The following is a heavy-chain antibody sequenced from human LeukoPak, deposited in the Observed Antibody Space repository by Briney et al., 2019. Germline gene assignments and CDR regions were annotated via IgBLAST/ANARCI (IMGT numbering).Heavy chain of an antibody. D-gene: IGHD3-22*01. CDR1: GYTFTGYY. V-gene: IGHV1-2*04. Sequence: ASVKVSCKASGYTFTGYYMHWVRQAPGQGLEWMGWINPNSGGTNYAQKFQGWVTMTRDTSISTAYMELSRLRSDDTAVYYCARDRAPMVVVQGEFDYWGQGTLVTVSS. CDR2: INPNSGGT. CDR3: ARDRAPMVVVQGEFDY. J-gene: IGHJ4*02.